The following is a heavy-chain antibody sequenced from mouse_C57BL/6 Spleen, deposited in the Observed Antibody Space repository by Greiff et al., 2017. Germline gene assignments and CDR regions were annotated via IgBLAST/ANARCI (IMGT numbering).Heavy chain of an antibody. CDR2: INPSTGGT. J-gene: IGHJ2*01. CDR3: ARSDYGNVDF. V-gene: IGHV1-42*01. D-gene: IGHD2-1*01. CDR1: GYSFTGYY. Sequence: EVQLQQSGPELVQPGASVKISCKASGYSFTGYYMNWVKQSPEKSLEWIGEINPSTGGTTYNQKFKAKATLTVDKSSSTAYMQLKSLTSEDSAVYYCARSDYGNVDFWGQGTTLTVSS.